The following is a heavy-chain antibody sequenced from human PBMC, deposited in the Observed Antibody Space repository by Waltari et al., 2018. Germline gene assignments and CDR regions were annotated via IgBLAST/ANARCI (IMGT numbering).Heavy chain of an antibody. J-gene: IGHJ4*02. CDR1: GYTFAPYY. D-gene: IGHD2-2*01. V-gene: IGHV1-2*04. CDR2: VIPNTGAT. CDR3: ARGVLPPALDY. Sequence: QVQLVQSGAEVKKPGASVKVSCKASGYTFAPYYIHWVRQAPGQGLEWMGWVIPNTGATKYAQKFQGWGTMTRDSSISTAYLELTGLRSDDRAVYYCARGVLPPALDYWGQGTLVTVSS.